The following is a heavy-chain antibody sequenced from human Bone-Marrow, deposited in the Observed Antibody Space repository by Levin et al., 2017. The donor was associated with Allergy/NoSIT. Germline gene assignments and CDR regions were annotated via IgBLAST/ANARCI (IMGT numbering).Heavy chain of an antibody. V-gene: IGHV1-24*01. CDR1: GYTLTELS. D-gene: IGHD3-3*01. CDR3: ATGLHYDFWSGYYM. J-gene: IGHJ4*02. Sequence: AASVKVSCKVSGYTLTELSMHWVRQAPGKGLEWMGGFDPEDGETINAQKFQGRVTMTEDTSTDTAHMELSSLRSEDTAVYYCATGLHYDFWSGYYMWGQGTLVTVSS. CDR2: FDPEDGET.